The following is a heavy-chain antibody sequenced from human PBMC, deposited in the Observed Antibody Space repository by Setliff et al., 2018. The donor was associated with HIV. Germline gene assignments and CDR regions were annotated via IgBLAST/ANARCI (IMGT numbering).Heavy chain of an antibody. CDR1: ATFTNVD. CDR2: MNPNSGVS. D-gene: IGHD3-10*01. Sequence: ASVKVSCKASATFTNVDIHWLRRATGQGLEWMGWMNPNSGVSGYGQKFQGRVTMTRDTSISTAYMELSSVTAADTAVYYCARGRDKYGPIDYWGQGTLVTVSS. J-gene: IGHJ4*02. CDR3: ARGRDKYGPIDY. V-gene: IGHV1-8*01.